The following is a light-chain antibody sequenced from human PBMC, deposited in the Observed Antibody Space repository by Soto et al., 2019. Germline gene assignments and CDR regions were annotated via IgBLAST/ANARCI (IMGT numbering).Light chain of an antibody. CDR2: TAA. J-gene: IGKJ4*01. CDR1: QSISRS. CDR3: QQSFSTPLT. Sequence: DIQMTQSPSSLSASVGDRITITCRASQSISRSLHWYQQTPGQASKLLIQTAASLQSGVPSRFSASGSGTDFTLAISSLQTEDSANYYCQQSFSTPLTFGGGTKVEIK. V-gene: IGKV1-39*01.